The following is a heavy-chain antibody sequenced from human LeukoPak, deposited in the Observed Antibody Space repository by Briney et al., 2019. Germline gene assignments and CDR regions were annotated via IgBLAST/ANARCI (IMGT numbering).Heavy chain of an antibody. CDR1: GFTVINNY. CDR2: IYSGGTT. V-gene: IGHV3-53*01. J-gene: IGHJ6*04. Sequence: PGGSLRLSCAASGFTVINNYMTWVRQAPGKGLEWVSVIYSGGTTHYADSVKGRFTIFRDNSKNTLYLQMNSLRVDDTAVYYCSTCPSWGVWGKGTTVTVSS. D-gene: IGHD3-16*01. CDR3: STCPSWGV.